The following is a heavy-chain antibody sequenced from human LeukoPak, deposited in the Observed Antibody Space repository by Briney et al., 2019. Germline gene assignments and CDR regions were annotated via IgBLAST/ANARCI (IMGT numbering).Heavy chain of an antibody. CDR3: ARGYCSSTSCLSNYYYYGMDV. J-gene: IGHJ6*02. Sequence: EASVKVSCKASGGTFSSYAISWVRQAPGQGLEWMGGIIPIFGTANYAQKFQGRVTITADESTSTAYMELSSLRSEDTAVYCCARGYCSSTSCLSNYYYYGMDVWGQGTTVTVSS. V-gene: IGHV1-69*13. D-gene: IGHD2-2*01. CDR2: IIPIFGTA. CDR1: GGTFSSYA.